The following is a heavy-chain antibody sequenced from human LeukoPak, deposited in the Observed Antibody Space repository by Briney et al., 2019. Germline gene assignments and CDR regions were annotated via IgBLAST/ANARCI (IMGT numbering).Heavy chain of an antibody. Sequence: PSETLSLTCIVSGGSIGSYYWSWIRQPPGKGLEWSGYIFYRGNTNYNPSPKSRVTISVDTSKTQVSLKVSPVSAADPAVYYCERSRTYRYTLDGMDVWAQGTTVTVSS. D-gene: IGHD3-16*02. CDR3: ERSRTYRYTLDGMDV. CDR1: GGSIGSYY. J-gene: IGHJ6*02. V-gene: IGHV4-59*08. CDR2: IFYRGNT.